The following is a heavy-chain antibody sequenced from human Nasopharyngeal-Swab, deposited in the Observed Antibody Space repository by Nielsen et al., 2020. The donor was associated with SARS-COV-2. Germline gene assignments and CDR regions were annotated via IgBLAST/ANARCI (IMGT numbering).Heavy chain of an antibody. CDR3: ARHLRILYDFWSGYYLPGGMDV. CDR1: GGSVSSGSYY. CDR2: IYYSGST. D-gene: IGHD3-3*01. Sequence: SETLSLTCTVSGGSVSSGSYYWSWIRQPPGKGLEWIGYIYYSGSTNYNPSLKSRVTISVDTSKNQFSLKLSSVTAADTAVYYCARHLRILYDFWSGYYLPGGMDVWGQGTTGTVSS. V-gene: IGHV4-61*01. J-gene: IGHJ6*02.